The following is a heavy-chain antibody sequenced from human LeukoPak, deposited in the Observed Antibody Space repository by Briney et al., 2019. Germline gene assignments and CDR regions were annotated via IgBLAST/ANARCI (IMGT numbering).Heavy chain of an antibody. J-gene: IGHJ4*02. CDR3: ARHDVVPVIRRGFDF. CDR1: GDSISKYY. D-gene: IGHD2-21*02. V-gene: IGHV4-59*08. Sequence: PSETLSLTCTVSGDSISKYYWSWIRQPPGKALEWIGYIYYSGSTTYNPSLRSRVTISIDTSKNQFSLKLSSVTAADTAVYYCARHDVVPVIRRGFDFWGQGTLVTVSS. CDR2: IYYSGST.